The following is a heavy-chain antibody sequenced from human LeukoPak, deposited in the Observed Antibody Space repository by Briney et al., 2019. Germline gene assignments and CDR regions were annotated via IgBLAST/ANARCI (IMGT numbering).Heavy chain of an antibody. V-gene: IGHV5-51*01. CDR2: IYPGDSKT. Sequence: GESLKISCKASGYTFSNYWIAWVRQMPGKGLEWMGIIYPGDSKTRYSPSFQGQVTISADKSISTAYLQWSSLKASDTAMFYCARHLNYYDNTGYYYSDYWGQGTLVTVSS. D-gene: IGHD3-22*01. CDR1: GYTFSNYW. CDR3: ARHLNYYDNTGYYYSDY. J-gene: IGHJ4*02.